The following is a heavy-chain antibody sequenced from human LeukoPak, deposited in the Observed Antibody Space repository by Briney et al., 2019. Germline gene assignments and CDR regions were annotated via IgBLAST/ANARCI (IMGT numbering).Heavy chain of an antibody. CDR1: EFTFSSHG. Sequence: PGGSLRLSCAASEFTFSSHGMHWVRQAPGKGLEWVAVISYDGSNKYYADSVKGRFTISRDNSKNTLCLQMNSLRAEDTAVYYCAKEIWPTVTTPGHTHFDYWGQGTLVTVSS. V-gene: IGHV3-30*18. D-gene: IGHD4-17*01. CDR3: AKEIWPTVTTPGHTHFDY. CDR2: ISYDGSNK. J-gene: IGHJ4*02.